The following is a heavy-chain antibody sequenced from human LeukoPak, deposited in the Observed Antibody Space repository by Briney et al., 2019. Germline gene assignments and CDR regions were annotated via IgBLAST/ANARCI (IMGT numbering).Heavy chain of an antibody. J-gene: IGHJ4*02. CDR3: GRDFHCSSYSCSFDF. Sequence: SETLSLTCAVYGGSFSGYYWSWIRQPPGKGLEWIGEINHSGSTNYNPSLKSRVTISVDTSKNQFSLKLSSVTAADTAVYYCGRDFHCSSYSCSFDFWGQGTLVTVSS. V-gene: IGHV4-34*01. D-gene: IGHD2-2*01. CDR2: INHSGST. CDR1: GGSFSGYY.